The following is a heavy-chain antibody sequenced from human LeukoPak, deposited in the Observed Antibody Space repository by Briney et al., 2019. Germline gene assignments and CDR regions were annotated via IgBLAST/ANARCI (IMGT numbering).Heavy chain of an antibody. Sequence: SETLSLTCTVSGGSTGSDYWSWIRQPPGKGLEWIAYVYYSGVTSYNPSLKSRVAISIDTSKNQFSLKLSSVTAADTAVYYCARDGNPPYYYMDVWGKGTRSPSP. V-gene: IGHV4-59*01. CDR3: ARDGNPPYYYMDV. CDR1: GGSTGSDY. J-gene: IGHJ6*03. D-gene: IGHD1-14*01. CDR2: VYYSGVT.